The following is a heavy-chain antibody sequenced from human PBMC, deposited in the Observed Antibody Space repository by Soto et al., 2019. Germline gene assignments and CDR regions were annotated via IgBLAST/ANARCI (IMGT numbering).Heavy chain of an antibody. CDR2: INHSGST. J-gene: IGHJ4*02. V-gene: IGHV4-34*01. D-gene: IGHD5-12*01. Sequence: QVQLQQWGAGLLKPSETLSLTCAVYGGSFSGYYWSWIRQPPGKGLEWIGEINHSGSTNYNPSLKSRVTISVDTSKNQFSLKLSSVTAADTAVYYCVRGGAPSIVATYNRNYFDYWGQGTLVTVSS. CDR3: VRGGAPSIVATYNRNYFDY. CDR1: GGSFSGYY.